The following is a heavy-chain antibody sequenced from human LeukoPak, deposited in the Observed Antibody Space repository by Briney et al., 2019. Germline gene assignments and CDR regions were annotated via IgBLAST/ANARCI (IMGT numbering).Heavy chain of an antibody. V-gene: IGHV4-4*07. J-gene: IGHJ3*02. CDR2: IYTSGST. CDR3: ARGKVDDYDSSGWAFDI. Sequence: PSETLSLTCTVSGGSISSYYWSWIRQPAGRGLEWIGRIYTSGSTNYNPSLKSRVTMSVDTSKNQFSLKLSSVTAADTAVYYCARGKVDDYDSSGWAFDIWGQGTMVTVSS. D-gene: IGHD3-22*01. CDR1: GGSISSYY.